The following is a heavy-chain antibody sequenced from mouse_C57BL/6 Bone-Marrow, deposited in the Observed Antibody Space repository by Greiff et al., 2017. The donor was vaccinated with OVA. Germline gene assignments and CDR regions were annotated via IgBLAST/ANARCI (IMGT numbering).Heavy chain of an antibody. CDR1: GFTFSSYA. Sequence: EVQVVESGGGLVKPGGSLKLSCAASGFTFSSYAMSWVRQTPEKRLEWVATISDGGSYTYYPDNVKGRFTISRDNAKNNLYLQMSHLKSEDTAMYYCAREIYYGSSKAWFAYWGQGTLVTVSA. CDR3: AREIYYGSSKAWFAY. D-gene: IGHD1-1*01. J-gene: IGHJ3*01. V-gene: IGHV5-4*01. CDR2: ISDGGSYT.